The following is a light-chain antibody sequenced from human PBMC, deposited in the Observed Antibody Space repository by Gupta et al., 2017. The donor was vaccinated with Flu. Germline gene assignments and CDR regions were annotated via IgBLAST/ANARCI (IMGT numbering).Light chain of an antibody. Sequence: EIVLTQSPGTLSLSEGERATLSCRASQSITSNQLAWYQQRPGQAPRLLIYGASSRATGISDRFSGSGSGTEFTLTISRLEPEDSAVYHCQQDDTSPRTFGQGTXVEIK. CDR2: GAS. J-gene: IGKJ1*01. CDR1: QSITSNQ. V-gene: IGKV3-20*01. CDR3: QQDDTSPRT.